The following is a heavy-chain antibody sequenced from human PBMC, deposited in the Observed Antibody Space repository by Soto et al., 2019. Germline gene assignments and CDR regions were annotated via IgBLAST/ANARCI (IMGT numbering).Heavy chain of an antibody. Sequence: VGSLRLSCTASVFDFGDYYMSWIRQAPGKGLEWVSYIDSDDGTTYYTDSVKGRFTISRDNAKNSLYLQMNSPRVEDTALYYCVRPYYSSSWFPFDRWGQGTLVSVSS. CDR1: VFDFGDYY. V-gene: IGHV3-11*01. D-gene: IGHD6-13*01. CDR3: VRPYYSSSWFPFDR. CDR2: IDSDDGTT. J-gene: IGHJ4*02.